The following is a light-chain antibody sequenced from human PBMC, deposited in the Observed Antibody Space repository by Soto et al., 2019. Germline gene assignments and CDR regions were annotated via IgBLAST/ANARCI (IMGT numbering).Light chain of an antibody. J-gene: IGLJ1*01. CDR3: SAWDDSLSGFDV. CDR2: NTN. Sequence: QSVLTQPPSASGTPGQRVSISCSGSSSNVGNNYVYWYQQLPGAAPKLLIYNTNQRPSGVPDRFSGSKSGTSASLTISGLRSEDEGDYYCSAWDDSLSGFDVFGTGTKVTVL. V-gene: IGLV1-47*01. CDR1: SSNVGNNY.